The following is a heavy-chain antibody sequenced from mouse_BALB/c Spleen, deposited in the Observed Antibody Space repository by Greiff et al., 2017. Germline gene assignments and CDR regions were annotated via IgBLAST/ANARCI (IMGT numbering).Heavy chain of an antibody. V-gene: IGHV1-54*01. CDR1: GYAFTNYL. Sequence: QVQLKESGAELVRPGTSVKVSCKASGYAFTNYLIEWVKQRPGQGLEWIGVINPGSGGTNYNEKFKGKATLTADKSSSTAYMQLSSLTSDDSAVYFCAREMYGNYGIDYWGQGTTLTVSS. CDR2: INPGSGGT. CDR3: AREMYGNYGIDY. D-gene: IGHD2-10*02. J-gene: IGHJ2*01.